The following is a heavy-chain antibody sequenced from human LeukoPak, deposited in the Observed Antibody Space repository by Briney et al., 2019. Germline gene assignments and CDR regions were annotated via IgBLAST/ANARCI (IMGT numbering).Heavy chain of an antibody. J-gene: IGHJ4*02. CDR1: GGSISSGSYY. V-gene: IGHV4-39*01. Sequence: SETLSLTCTVSGGSISSGSYYWGWIRQPPGKGLGWIASMYYSGTTFYSPSLKSRVTISVDTSKNQLSLKLGSVTAADTAVYYCARHPPRDGSAFDYWGQGTLVTVSS. CDR3: ARHPPRDGSAFDY. CDR2: MYYSGTT.